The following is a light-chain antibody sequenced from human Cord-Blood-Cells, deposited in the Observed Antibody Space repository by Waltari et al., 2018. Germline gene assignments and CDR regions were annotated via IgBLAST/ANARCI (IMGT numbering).Light chain of an antibody. Sequence: QSALTQPASVSGSPGQSNTISCTGTSSDFGSYKLVSWYQQHPGKAPKLMIYEGSKRPSGVSNRFSGSKSGNTASLTISGLQAEDEADYYCCSYAGSSTWVFGGGTKLTVL. CDR3: CSYAGSSTWV. CDR2: EGS. J-gene: IGLJ3*02. CDR1: SSDFGSYKL. V-gene: IGLV2-23*01.